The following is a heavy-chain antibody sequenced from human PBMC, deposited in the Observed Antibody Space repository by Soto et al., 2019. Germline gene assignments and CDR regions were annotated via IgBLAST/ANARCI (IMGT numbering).Heavy chain of an antibody. J-gene: IGHJ4*02. CDR3: ARDHAVFSEYYYGSRITRG. CDR1: GFTFSSYW. Sequence: GGSLRLSCAASGFTFSSYWMHWVRQAPGKGLVWVSRINSDGSSTSYADSVKGRFTISRDNAKNTLYLQMNSLRAEDTAVYYCARDHAVFSEYYYGSRITRGWGQGTLVTVSS. D-gene: IGHD3-10*01. CDR2: INSDGSST. V-gene: IGHV3-74*01.